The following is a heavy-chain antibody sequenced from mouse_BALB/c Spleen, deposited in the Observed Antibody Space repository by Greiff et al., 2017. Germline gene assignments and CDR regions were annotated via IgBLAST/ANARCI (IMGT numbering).Heavy chain of an antibody. D-gene: IGHD2-1*01. CDR1: GFNIKDYY. V-gene: IGHV14-4*02. CDR2: IDPENGDT. Sequence: EVQLQQSGAELVRSGASVKLSCTASGFNIKDYYMHWVKQRPEQGLEWIGWIDPENGDTEYAPKFQGKATMTADTSSNTAYLQLSSLTSEDTAVYYCIYGNYVGTIDYWGQGTTLTVSS. CDR3: IYGNYVGTIDY. J-gene: IGHJ2*01.